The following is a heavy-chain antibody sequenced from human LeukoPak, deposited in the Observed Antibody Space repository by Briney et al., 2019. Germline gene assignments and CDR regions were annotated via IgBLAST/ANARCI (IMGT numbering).Heavy chain of an antibody. J-gene: IGHJ5*02. V-gene: IGHV4-39*07. D-gene: IGHD6-6*01. CDR3: ARTARYTSSSLVYASDP. Sequence: PSETLSLTCTVSGVSVSSKSYQWVWIRQPPGKGLEWIGNIYYNGSTYCNPSLKSRVTISIHTSENQFSLNMNSVTAADTAVYFCARTARYTSSSLVYASDPWGQGTLVTVSS. CDR1: GVSVSSKSYQ. CDR2: IYYNGST.